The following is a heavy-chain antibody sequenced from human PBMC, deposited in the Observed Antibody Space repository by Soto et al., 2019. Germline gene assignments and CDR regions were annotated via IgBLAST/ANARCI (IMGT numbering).Heavy chain of an antibody. J-gene: IGHJ4*02. CDR2: IYYSGST. D-gene: IGHD3-22*01. Sequence: SETLSLNCTVSGGSVSSGSYYWSWIRQPPGKGLEWIGYIYYSGSTNYNPSLKSRVTISVDTSKNQFSLKLSSVTAADTAVYYCARGYYYDSSGPWHYWGQGTLVTVSS. CDR3: ARGYYYDSSGPWHY. V-gene: IGHV4-61*01. CDR1: GGSVSSGSYY.